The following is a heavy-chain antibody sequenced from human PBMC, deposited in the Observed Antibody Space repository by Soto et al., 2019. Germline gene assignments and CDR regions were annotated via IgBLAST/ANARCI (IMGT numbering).Heavy chain of an antibody. CDR1: GFTFSHYG. V-gene: IGHV3-30*03. Sequence: QVQLVESGGGVVQPGRSLRLSCAASGFTFSHYGIHWVRQAPGKGLEWLAVISYDGSNQHYADSMKGRFTVSRANSKNTLYLQMNSMRAEATDVYFCARYSGKYQGPIDYWGQGTLVTVSS. CDR3: ARYSGKYQGPIDY. CDR2: ISYDGSNQ. D-gene: IGHD1-26*01. J-gene: IGHJ4*02.